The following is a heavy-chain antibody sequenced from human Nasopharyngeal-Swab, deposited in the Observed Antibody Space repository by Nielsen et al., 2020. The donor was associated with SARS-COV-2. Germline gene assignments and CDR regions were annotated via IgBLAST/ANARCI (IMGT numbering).Heavy chain of an antibody. Sequence: GGSLRLSCAASGFTFTNHWMSWVRQAPGRGLEWVANIGRDGTDKNYVDSVRGRFTISRDNTKNSLYLQMDSLRVEDTAVYYCARDAPAHYGAFYWGRGTLVTVSS. CDR3: ARDAPAHYGAFY. D-gene: IGHD4-17*01. J-gene: IGHJ4*02. CDR1: GFTFTNHW. V-gene: IGHV3-7*05. CDR2: IGRDGTDK.